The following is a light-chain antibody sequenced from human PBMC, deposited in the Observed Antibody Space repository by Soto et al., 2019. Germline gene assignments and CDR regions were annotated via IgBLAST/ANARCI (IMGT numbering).Light chain of an antibody. CDR1: QSIRSL. CDR3: QQYQTYAT. J-gene: IGKJ5*01. CDR2: DAS. Sequence: SYVGGRGTIPCRASQSIRSLLAWYQQKPGKAPKALIYDASSLGRGVPSRFSGSGSGTEFTLTISSLQPDDFATYYCQQYQTYATFGQRARLEI. V-gene: IGKV1-5*01.